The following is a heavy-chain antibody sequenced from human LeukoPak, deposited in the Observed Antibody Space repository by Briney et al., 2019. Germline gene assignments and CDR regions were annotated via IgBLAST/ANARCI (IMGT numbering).Heavy chain of an antibody. J-gene: IGHJ4*02. D-gene: IGHD5-18*01. CDR3: AKDQRSGYSHGYYFDY. V-gene: IGHV3-23*01. Sequence: GGSLRLSCAASGFTFNAYAMSWVRQAPGKGLEWASAISGNGGSTYYADSVKGRFTVSRDNSKNTLYLQVNSLRAEDTAVYYCAKDQRSGYSHGYYFDYWGQGTLVTVSS. CDR1: GFTFNAYA. CDR2: ISGNGGST.